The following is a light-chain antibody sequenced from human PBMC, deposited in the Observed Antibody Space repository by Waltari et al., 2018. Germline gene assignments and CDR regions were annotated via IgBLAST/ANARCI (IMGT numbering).Light chain of an antibody. Sequence: QSALTQPASVSASLGQSLTISCPGTSSDIGLYDLISWYQQHPGKAPKLIIHETTKRPSGVPKRVSGSKSGNTASLTISGLQAEDEADYYCCSFAGRSWLFGGGTKLTVL. CDR3: CSFAGRSWL. CDR1: SSDIGLYDL. CDR2: ETT. J-gene: IGLJ3*02. V-gene: IGLV2-23*01.